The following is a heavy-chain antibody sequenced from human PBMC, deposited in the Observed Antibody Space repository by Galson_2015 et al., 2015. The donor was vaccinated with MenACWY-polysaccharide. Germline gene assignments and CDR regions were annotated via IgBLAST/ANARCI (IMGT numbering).Heavy chain of an antibody. CDR3: ARDYYGSESYIGVWFDP. J-gene: IGHJ5*02. CDR2: IHYSGRT. D-gene: IGHD3-10*01. CDR1: GGSISSGNY. Sequence: ETLSLTCAVSGGSISSGNYWSWVRPSPGKGLEWIGDIHYSGRTNYNPSLRSRFTISVDKSKNQFSLKVSSVTAADTAVYYCARDYYGSESYIGVWFDPWGQGTLVTVSS. V-gene: IGHV4-4*02.